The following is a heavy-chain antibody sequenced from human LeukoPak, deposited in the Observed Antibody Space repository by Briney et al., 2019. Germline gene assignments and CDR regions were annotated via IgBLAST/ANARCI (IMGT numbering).Heavy chain of an antibody. CDR3: ARDITGATVNY. CDR2: ISSSSTI. V-gene: IGHV3-48*04. CDR1: GFTFSSYS. J-gene: IGHJ4*02. D-gene: IGHD1-14*01. Sequence: GGSLRLSCAASGFTFSSYSMNWVRQAPGKGLEWVSYISSSSTIYYADSVKGRFTISRDNAKNSLYLQMNSLRAEDTAVYYCARDITGATVNYWGQGTLVTVSS.